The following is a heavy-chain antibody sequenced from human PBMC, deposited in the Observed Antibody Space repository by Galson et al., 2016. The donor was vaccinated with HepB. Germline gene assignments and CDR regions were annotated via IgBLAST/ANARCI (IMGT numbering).Heavy chain of an antibody. CDR3: VTERRTSSWCF. V-gene: IGHV3-7*01. CDR1: GFTFSSYW. CDR2: INEDGSKK. D-gene: IGHD6-13*01. Sequence: SLRLSCAASGFTFSSYWMTWVRQAPGKGPEWMAHINEDGSKKCYVESVKGRFTISRDNAKNSLYLQMDSLRAEDTAVYSCVTERRTSSWCFWGQGTLVTVSS. J-gene: IGHJ1*01.